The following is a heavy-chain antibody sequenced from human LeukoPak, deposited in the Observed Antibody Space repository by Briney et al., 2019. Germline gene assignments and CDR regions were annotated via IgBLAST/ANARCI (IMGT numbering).Heavy chain of an antibody. D-gene: IGHD6-13*01. CDR3: ARSRGQSDSWPPLDN. CDR2: INYSGRT. CDR1: GGSINNFY. V-gene: IGHV4-59*01. Sequence: SETLSLTCTVSGGSINNFYWSWIRQPPGKGLEWIANINYSGRTNYNPSLKSRGTISVDTSKNQFSLKLSSVTAADTAMYYCARSRGQSDSWPPLDNWGQGTLVTVSS. J-gene: IGHJ4*02.